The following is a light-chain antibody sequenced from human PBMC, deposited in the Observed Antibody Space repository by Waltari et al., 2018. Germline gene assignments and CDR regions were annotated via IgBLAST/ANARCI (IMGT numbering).Light chain of an antibody. CDR2: EGS. CDR1: TSDVGSYNL. Sequence: QSALTQPASVSGSPGQSITISCTGTTSDVGSYNLVSWYQQHPGKAPQLMIYEGSKLPSGVSARFSGSSSANTASLTISGLQAEDEAEYYCCSYAGSTTFVVFGGGTKLTVL. J-gene: IGLJ2*01. V-gene: IGLV2-23*03. CDR3: CSYAGSTTFVV.